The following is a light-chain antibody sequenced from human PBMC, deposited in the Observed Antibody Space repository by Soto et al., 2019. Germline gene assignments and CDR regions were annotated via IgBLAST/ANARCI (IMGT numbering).Light chain of an antibody. Sequence: VMTQSPLSLPVTPGEPASISCRASQSLLHSNGYTYLDWYLQKPGQSPQLLIYLGSNRASGVPDRFSGSGSGTDFTLKISRVEAEDVGLYYCMQGLQTPAFGQGTKVEI. CDR1: QSLLHSNGYTY. V-gene: IGKV2-28*01. J-gene: IGKJ1*01. CDR3: MQGLQTPA. CDR2: LGS.